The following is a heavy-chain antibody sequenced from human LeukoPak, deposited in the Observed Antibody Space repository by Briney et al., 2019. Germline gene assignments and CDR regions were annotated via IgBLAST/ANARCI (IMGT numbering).Heavy chain of an antibody. CDR2: IISSSSYI. D-gene: IGHD2-2*01. CDR1: GFTFSSYA. J-gene: IGHJ6*02. Sequence: GGSLRLSCAASGFTFSSYAMSWVRQAPGKGLEWVSSIISSSSYIYYADSVKGRFTISRDNAKNSLYLQMNSLRAEDTAVYYCARGSTTYPSNGMDVWGQGTTVTVSS. V-gene: IGHV3-21*01. CDR3: ARGSTTYPSNGMDV.